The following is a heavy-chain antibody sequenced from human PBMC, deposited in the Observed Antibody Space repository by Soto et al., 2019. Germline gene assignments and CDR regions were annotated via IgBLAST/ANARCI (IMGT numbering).Heavy chain of an antibody. CDR1: GGSISSYY. J-gene: IGHJ4*02. CDR3: ARDSGSGSLG. CDR2: IYYSGST. Sequence: LSLTCTVSGGSISSYYWSWIRQPPGKGLEWIGYIYYSGSTNYNPSLKSRVTISVDTSKNQFSLKLSSVTAADTAVYYCARDSGSGSLGWGQGTLVTVSS. D-gene: IGHD1-26*01. V-gene: IGHV4-59*01.